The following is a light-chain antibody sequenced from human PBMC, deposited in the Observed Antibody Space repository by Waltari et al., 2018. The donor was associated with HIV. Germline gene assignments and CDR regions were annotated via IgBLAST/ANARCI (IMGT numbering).Light chain of an antibody. CDR1: QGGSSNY. J-gene: IGKJ1*01. V-gene: IGKV3-20*01. CDR2: GAS. Sequence: EIVLTQSPGTLSLSPGERATLSCRASQGGSSNYLAWYQHTPGQAPRLLIYGASTRATGIPDRFGGSGSGAEVTLTSSRLEPGGFAVFYCQQYGSAPRTFGQGTKVEIK. CDR3: QQYGSAPRT.